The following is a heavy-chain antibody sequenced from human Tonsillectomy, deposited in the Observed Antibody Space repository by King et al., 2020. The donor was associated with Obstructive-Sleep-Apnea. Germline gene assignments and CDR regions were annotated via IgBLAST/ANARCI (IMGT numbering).Heavy chain of an antibody. CDR1: GYSFTTYT. Sequence: QLVQSGAEVKKPGASVKVSCKASGYSFTTYTVHWVRQAPRQRPEWMGCLNTGNGKTQVSQNFQERVTITWDASPSTAYMGLSSLRSEDTAFFYCASSLKYGSGLYSYPYYFDYWGQGTLVTVSS. CDR2: LNTGNGKT. J-gene: IGHJ4*02. D-gene: IGHD3-10*01. V-gene: IGHV1-3*04. CDR3: ASSLKYGSGLYSYPYYFDY.